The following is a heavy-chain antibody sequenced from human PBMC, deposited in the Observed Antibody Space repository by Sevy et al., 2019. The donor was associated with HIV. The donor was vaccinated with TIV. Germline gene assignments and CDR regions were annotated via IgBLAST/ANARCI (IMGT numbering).Heavy chain of an antibody. CDR1: GFTFSSYA. CDR3: AIASQAPYYYDSSGYYFDY. J-gene: IGHJ4*02. CDR2: ISYDGSNK. V-gene: IGHV3-30-3*01. Sequence: GGSLRLSCAASGFTFSSYAMHWVRQAPGKGLEWVAVISYDGSNKYYADSVKGRFTISRDNSKNTLYLQMNSLRAEDTALYYCAIASQAPYYYDSSGYYFDYWGQGTLVTVSS. D-gene: IGHD3-22*01.